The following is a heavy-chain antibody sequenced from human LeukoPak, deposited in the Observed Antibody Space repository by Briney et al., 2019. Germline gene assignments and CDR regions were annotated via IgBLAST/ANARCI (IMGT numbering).Heavy chain of an antibody. D-gene: IGHD6-13*01. J-gene: IGHJ4*02. CDR2: IWGGGHNK. CDR3: AKDRSSWYYPFDY. CDR1: GFTFSNYA. Sequence: GGSLRLSCAASGFTFSNYAMNWVRQAPGKGLDWVSVIWGGGHNKYYADSVKGRFTISRDNSRNTLYLQMNSLRAEDTAVYYCAKDRSSWYYPFDYWGQGTLVTVSS. V-gene: IGHV3-23*01.